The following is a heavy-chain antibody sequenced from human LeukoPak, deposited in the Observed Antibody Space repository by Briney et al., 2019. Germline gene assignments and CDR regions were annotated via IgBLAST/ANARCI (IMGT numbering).Heavy chain of an antibody. V-gene: IGHV3-48*01. CDR3: AGMGYYYDSSGYYRY. D-gene: IGHD3-22*01. CDR2: ISSSSSTI. Sequence: GGSLRLSCAASGFTFSSYSMNWVRQAPGKGLEWVSYISSSSSTIYYADSVKGRFTISRDNAKNSLYLQMNSLRAEDTAVYYCAGMGYYYDSSGYYRYWGQGTLVTVSS. J-gene: IGHJ4*02. CDR1: GFTFSSYS.